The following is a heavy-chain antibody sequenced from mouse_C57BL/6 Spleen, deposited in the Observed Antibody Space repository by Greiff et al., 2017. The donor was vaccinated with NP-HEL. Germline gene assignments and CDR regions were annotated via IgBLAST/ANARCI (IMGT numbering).Heavy chain of an antibody. Sequence: QVQLKQSGPGLVQPSQSLSITCTVSGFSFTSYGVHWVRQSPGKGLEWLGVIWSGGSTDYNAAFISRLSISKDNSKSQVFFKMNSLQADDTAIYYCARKGEGYDQAWFAYWGQGTLVTVSA. CDR1: GFSFTSYG. CDR2: IWSGGST. CDR3: ARKGEGYDQAWFAY. J-gene: IGHJ3*01. V-gene: IGHV2-2*01. D-gene: IGHD2-14*01.